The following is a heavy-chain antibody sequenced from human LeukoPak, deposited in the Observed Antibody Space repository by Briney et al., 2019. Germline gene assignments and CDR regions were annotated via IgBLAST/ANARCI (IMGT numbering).Heavy chain of an antibody. J-gene: IGHJ5*02. CDR1: GGSISSGGYY. CDR2: IYYSGST. Sequence: SQTLSLTCTVSGGSISSGGYYWSWIRQHPGKGLEWIGYIYYSGSTYYNPSLKSRVTISVDTSKNQLSLKLSSVTAADTAVYYCAQTIRDWFDPWGQGTLVTVSS. D-gene: IGHD2-21*01. CDR3: AQTIRDWFDP. V-gene: IGHV4-31*03.